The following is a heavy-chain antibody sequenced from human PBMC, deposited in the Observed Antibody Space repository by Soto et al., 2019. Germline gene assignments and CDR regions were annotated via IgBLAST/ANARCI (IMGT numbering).Heavy chain of an antibody. CDR3: ARSDLLLWFGAPRYYYGMDV. Sequence: PGGSLRLSCAASGFTFSSYEMNWVRQAPGKGLEWVSYISSSGSTIYYADSVKGRFTISRDNAKNSLYLQMNSLRAEDTAVYYCARSDLLLWFGAPRYYYGMDVWGQGTTVTVSS. CDR1: GFTFSSYE. J-gene: IGHJ6*02. CDR2: ISSSGSTI. D-gene: IGHD3-10*01. V-gene: IGHV3-48*03.